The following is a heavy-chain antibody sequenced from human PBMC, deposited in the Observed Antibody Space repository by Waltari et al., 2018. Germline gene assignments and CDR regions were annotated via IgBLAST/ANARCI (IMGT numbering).Heavy chain of an antibody. CDR3: ARLNGGVLDAFDI. CDR2: SYPGGSDT. Sequence: EVQLVQSGAEVKKPGESLKISCKGSGYSFTSYWIGWVRQMPGKGLEWMGISYPGGSDTRYSPSFQGQVTISADKSISTAYLQWSSLKASDTGMYYWARLNGGVLDAFDIWGQGTMVTVSS. V-gene: IGHV5-51*01. D-gene: IGHD2-8*02. CDR1: GYSFTSYW. J-gene: IGHJ3*02.